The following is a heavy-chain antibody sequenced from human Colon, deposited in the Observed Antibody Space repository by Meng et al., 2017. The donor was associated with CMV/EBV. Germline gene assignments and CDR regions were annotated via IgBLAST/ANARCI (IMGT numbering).Heavy chain of an antibody. Sequence: SGFPLSGSAMHWVRQAPGKGLEWVGRIRSKANNYATTYAASVKGRFTMSRDDSKNTAYLQMSSLKTEDTAVYYCTRPTYDSSGLTFDYWGQGTLVTVSS. CDR3: TRPTYDSSGLTFDY. CDR1: GFPLSGSA. D-gene: IGHD3-22*01. V-gene: IGHV3-73*01. J-gene: IGHJ4*02. CDR2: IRSKANNYAT.